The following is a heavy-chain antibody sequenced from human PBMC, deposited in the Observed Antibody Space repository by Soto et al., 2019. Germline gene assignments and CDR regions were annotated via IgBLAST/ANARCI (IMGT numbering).Heavy chain of an antibody. D-gene: IGHD1-26*01. Sequence: EASVKVSCKASGYAFTSYYMHWVRQAPGQGLEWMGIINPSGGSTSYAQKFQGRVTMTRDTSTSTVYMELSSLRSEDTAVYYCASRETSLFVWELPPTFDYWGQGNRGTLSA. CDR2: INPSGGST. CDR3: ASRETSLFVWELPPTFDY. V-gene: IGHV1-46*01. CDR1: GYAFTSYY. J-gene: IGHJ4*02.